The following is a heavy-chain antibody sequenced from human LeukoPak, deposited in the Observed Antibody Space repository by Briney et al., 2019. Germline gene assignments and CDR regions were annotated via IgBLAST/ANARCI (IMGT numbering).Heavy chain of an antibody. J-gene: IGHJ4*02. D-gene: IGHD2-2*01. V-gene: IGHV4-30-2*01. Sequence: PSGTLSLTCAVSGGSISSGGYYWSWIRQPPGKGLEWIGYIYHSGSTYYNPSHKSRVTISVDRSKNQFSLKLSSVTAADTAVYYCARGIQSQGYCSSTSCFNYFDYWGQGTLVTVSS. CDR3: ARGIQSQGYCSSTSCFNYFDY. CDR2: IYHSGST. CDR1: GGSISSGGYY.